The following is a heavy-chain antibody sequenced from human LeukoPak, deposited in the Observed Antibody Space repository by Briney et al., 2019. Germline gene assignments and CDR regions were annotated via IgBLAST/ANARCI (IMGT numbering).Heavy chain of an antibody. CDR1: GFTFSSYA. J-gene: IGHJ6*02. CDR2: ISYDGSNK. CDR3: ARTIAVAGSYGMDV. V-gene: IGHV3-30*04. D-gene: IGHD6-19*01. Sequence: PGGSLRLSCAASGFTFSSYAMHWVRQAPGKGLEWVAVISYDGSNKYYADSVKGRFTISRDNAKNSLYLQMNSLRAEDTAVYYCARTIAVAGSYGMDVWGQGTTVTVSS.